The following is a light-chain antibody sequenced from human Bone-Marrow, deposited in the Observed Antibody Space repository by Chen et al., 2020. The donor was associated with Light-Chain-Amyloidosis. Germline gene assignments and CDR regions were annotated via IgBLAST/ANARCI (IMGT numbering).Light chain of an antibody. CDR2: RDT. CDR1: DLPTKY. Sequence: SSELTQPPSVSVSPGQTARITCSGDDLPTKYAYWYQQKPGQAPVLWIHRDTERPSGISERFSGSSSGKTATLTISGVQAEDEADYHWQSADSSGTDEVIFGGGTKLTVL. J-gene: IGLJ2*01. V-gene: IGLV3-25*03. CDR3: QSADSSGTDEVI.